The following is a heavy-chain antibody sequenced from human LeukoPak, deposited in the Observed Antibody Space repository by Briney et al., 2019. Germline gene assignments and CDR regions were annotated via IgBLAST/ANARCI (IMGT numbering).Heavy chain of an antibody. D-gene: IGHD6-6*01. V-gene: IGHV4-4*02. CDR2: IYHTGST. J-gene: IGHJ4*02. Sequence: SGTLSLTCAVSGGSISSITWWSWVRQPPGKRLEWIGEIYHTGSTNYNPSLKSRVTMSVDKSKNQFSLKLSSVTAADPAVYYCASSSIAAPRVYYFDYWGQGTLVTVSS. CDR1: GGSISSITW. CDR3: ASSSIAAPRVYYFDY.